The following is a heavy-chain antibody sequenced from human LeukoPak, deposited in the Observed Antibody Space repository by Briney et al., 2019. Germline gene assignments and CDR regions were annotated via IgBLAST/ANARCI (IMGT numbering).Heavy chain of an antibody. J-gene: IGHJ4*02. Sequence: GESLKISCKGSGXPFANYWIGWVRQMPGKGLEWMGIIYPGDSDTIYSPSFQGQVTISADKSISTAYLQWSSLKASDTAMYYCARRDYDDYRDYWGQGTLVTVSS. CDR1: GXPFANYW. D-gene: IGHD3-3*01. CDR2: IYPGDSDT. CDR3: ARRDYDDYRDY. V-gene: IGHV5-51*01.